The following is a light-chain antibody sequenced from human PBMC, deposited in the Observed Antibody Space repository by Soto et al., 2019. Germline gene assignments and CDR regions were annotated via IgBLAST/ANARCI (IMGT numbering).Light chain of an antibody. J-gene: IGKJ1*01. CDR1: QSISSW. CDR3: QQYNSYST. CDR2: KAS. Sequence: IQMTHSPSTLPSSVGDRVTITFRASQSISSWLAWYQQKPGKAPKLLIYKASSLESGVPSRFSGSGSGTDFTLTISSLQPDDFATYYCQQYNSYSTFGQGTKVDIK. V-gene: IGKV1-5*03.